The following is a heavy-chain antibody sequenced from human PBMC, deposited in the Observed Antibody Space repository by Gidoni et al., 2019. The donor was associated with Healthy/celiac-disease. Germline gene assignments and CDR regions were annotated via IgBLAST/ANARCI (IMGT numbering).Heavy chain of an antibody. J-gene: IGHJ3*02. CDR1: GGSISSYY. CDR3: ARDRPSRDGYNPADAFDI. Sequence: QVQLQVSCPGLVKPSETLSLTCTFSGGSISSYYWSWIRLPPGKGLEWIGYIYYSGSTNYNPSLKSRVTISVDTSKNQFSLKLSSVTAADTAVYYCARDRPSRDGYNPADAFDIWGQGTMVTVSS. CDR2: IYYSGST. D-gene: IGHD5-12*01. V-gene: IGHV4-59*01.